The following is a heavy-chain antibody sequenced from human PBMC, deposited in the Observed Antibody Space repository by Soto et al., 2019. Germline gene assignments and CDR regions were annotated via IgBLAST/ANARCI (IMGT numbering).Heavy chain of an antibody. J-gene: IGHJ4*02. CDR1: GFTFSSYA. Sequence: SGGSLRLSCAASGFTFSSYAMSWVRQAPGKGLEWVSAISGSGGSTYYADSVKGRFAISRDNSKNTLYLQMNSLRAEDTAVYYCAKDPSTVTAFYFDYWGQGTLVTVSS. CDR3: AKDPSTVTAFYFDY. CDR2: ISGSGGST. V-gene: IGHV3-23*01. D-gene: IGHD4-17*01.